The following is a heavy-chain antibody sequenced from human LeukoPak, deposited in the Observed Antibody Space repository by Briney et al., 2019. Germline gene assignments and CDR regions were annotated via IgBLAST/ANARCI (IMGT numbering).Heavy chain of an antibody. CDR2: IYSGGST. CDR1: GITVSNNY. Sequence: PGGSLRLSCAASGITVSNNYMSWVRQAPGKGLEWVSVIYSGGSTYYADSVKGRFTISRDNSKNTLYLQMNTLRAEDTAVYYCARGSSYNDYYYMDVWGKGTTVTVSS. J-gene: IGHJ6*03. D-gene: IGHD6-13*01. CDR3: ARGSSYNDYYYMDV. V-gene: IGHV3-53*01.